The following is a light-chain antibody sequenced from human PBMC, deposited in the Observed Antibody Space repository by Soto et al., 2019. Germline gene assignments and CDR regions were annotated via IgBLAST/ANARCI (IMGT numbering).Light chain of an antibody. Sequence: DIQMTQSPSTLSASVGDRVTITCRASQSISTYLNWYQQKLGRAPTLLIYAASSLQSGVPSRFSGGGSGTDCTLTISSLQPEDFAMYFFQQCYSSPRTFGQGTKVEIK. V-gene: IGKV1-39*01. CDR1: QSISTY. CDR2: AAS. CDR3: QQCYSSPRT. J-gene: IGKJ1*01.